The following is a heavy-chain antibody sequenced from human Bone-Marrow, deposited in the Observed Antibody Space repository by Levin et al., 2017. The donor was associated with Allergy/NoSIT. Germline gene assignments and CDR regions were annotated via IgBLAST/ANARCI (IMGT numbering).Heavy chain of an antibody. Sequence: ASVKVSCKASGYTFTSYGISWVRQAPGQGLEWMGWISAYNGNTNYAQKLQGRVTMTTDTSTSTAYMELRSLRSDDTAVYYCARDLLLYCSSTSCLGQYYYYYMDVWGKGTTVTVSS. CDR1: GYTFTSYG. D-gene: IGHD2-2*01. CDR2: ISAYNGNT. CDR3: ARDLLLYCSSTSCLGQYYYYYMDV. J-gene: IGHJ6*03. V-gene: IGHV1-18*01.